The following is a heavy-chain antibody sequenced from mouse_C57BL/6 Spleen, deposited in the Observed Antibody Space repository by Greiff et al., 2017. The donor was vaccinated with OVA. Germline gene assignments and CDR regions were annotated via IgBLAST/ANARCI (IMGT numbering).Heavy chain of an antibody. CDR1: GFSFNTYA. CDR3: VREYYGSFAMDY. D-gene: IGHD1-1*01. CDR2: IRSKSNNYAT. Sequence: EVKLVESGGGLVQPKGSLKLSCAASGFSFNTYAMNWVRQAPGKGLEWVARIRSKSNNYATYYADSVKDRFTISRDDSESMLYLRMNNLKTEDTAMYYCVREYYGSFAMDYWGQGTSVTVSS. J-gene: IGHJ4*01. V-gene: IGHV10-1*01.